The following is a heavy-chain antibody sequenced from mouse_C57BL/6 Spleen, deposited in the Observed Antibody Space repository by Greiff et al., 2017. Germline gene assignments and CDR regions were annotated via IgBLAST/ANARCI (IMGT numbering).Heavy chain of an antibody. V-gene: IGHV1-39*01. CDR1: GYSFTDYY. CDR3: ARSEDYPFAY. D-gene: IGHD2-4*01. J-gene: IGHJ3*01. Sequence: EVKLHESGPELVKPGASVKISCTASGYSFTDYYMNWVKQSHGKSLEWIGVINPNYGTTSYNQKFKGKATLTVDQSSSTSYMQLNSLTSEDAAVYYGARSEDYPFAYWGQGTLVTVSA. CDR2: INPNYGTT.